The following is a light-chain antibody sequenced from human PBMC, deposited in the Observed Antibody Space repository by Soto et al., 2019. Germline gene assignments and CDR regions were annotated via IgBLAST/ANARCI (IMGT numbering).Light chain of an antibody. CDR2: AAS. CDR3: QQLNSYPPYA. Sequence: DIQLTQSPSFLSASVGDRVTITCRASQGISSYLAWYQQKPGKAPKLLIYAASTLQSGFPSRFSGSGSGTEFTLTISSLQPEDFATYCCQQLNSYPPYAFGQGTKLEIK. V-gene: IGKV1-9*01. CDR1: QGISSY. J-gene: IGKJ2*01.